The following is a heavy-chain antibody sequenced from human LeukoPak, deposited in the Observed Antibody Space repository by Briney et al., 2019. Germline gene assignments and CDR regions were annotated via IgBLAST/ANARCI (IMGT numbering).Heavy chain of an antibody. CDR2: ISSSSSCI. D-gene: IGHD3-10*01. CDR1: GFTFSSYS. V-gene: IGHV3-21*04. CDR3: AAGVRGSGSYHYYYYMDV. Sequence: GGSLRLSCAASGFTFSSYSMNWVRQAPGKGLEWVSSISSSSSCIYYADSVKGRFTISRDNAKNSLYLQMNSLRAEDTAVYYCAAGVRGSGSYHYYYYMDVWGKGTTVTISS. J-gene: IGHJ6*03.